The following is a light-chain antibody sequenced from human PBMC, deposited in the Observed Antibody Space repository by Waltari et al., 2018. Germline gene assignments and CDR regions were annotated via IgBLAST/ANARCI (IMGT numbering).Light chain of an antibody. CDR3: QQLDSFPIT. CDR1: QAISSH. CDR2: AAS. J-gene: IGKJ5*01. Sequence: DIQLTLSPSFLSASVGDRVTVTCRASQAISSHLAWYQQKPGIDPKLLLYAASTLQSGVPSGFSGSGSGTEFTLTISSLQPEDFATYYCQQLDSFPITFGQGTRLEIK. V-gene: IGKV1-9*01.